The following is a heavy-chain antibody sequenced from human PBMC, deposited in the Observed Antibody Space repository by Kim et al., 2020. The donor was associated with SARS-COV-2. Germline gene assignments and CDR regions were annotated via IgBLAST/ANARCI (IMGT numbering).Heavy chain of an antibody. J-gene: IGHJ4*02. D-gene: IGHD6-13*01. CDR2: IYYSGST. CDR3: ARTIAAQQLVSIRRNPYYFDY. Sequence: SETLSLTCTVSGGSISSYYWSWIRQPPGKGLEWIGYIYYSGSTNYNPSLKSRVTISVDTSKNQFSLKLSSVTAADTAVYYCARTIAAQQLVSIRRNPYYFDYWGQGTLVTVSS. V-gene: IGHV4-59*01. CDR1: GGSISSYY.